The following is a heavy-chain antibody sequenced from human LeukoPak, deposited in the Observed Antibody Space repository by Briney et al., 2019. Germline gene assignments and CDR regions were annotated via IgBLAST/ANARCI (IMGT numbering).Heavy chain of an antibody. J-gene: IGHJ5*02. CDR1: GYSSSSGYF. Sequence: SXTLSLTCAVSGYSSSSGYFWGWIRPPPGKGLEWIGSISQSGNTYYNLSLKSRVTISVDTSKNQFSLKLSSVTAADTAFYYCARLNQFVYRFDPWGQGTLVTVSS. CDR2: ISQSGNT. V-gene: IGHV4-38-2*01. D-gene: IGHD3-16*01. CDR3: ARLNQFVYRFDP.